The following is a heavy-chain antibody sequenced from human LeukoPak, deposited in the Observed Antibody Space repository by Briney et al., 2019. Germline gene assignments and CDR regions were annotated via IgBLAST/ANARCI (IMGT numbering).Heavy chain of an antibody. CDR1: GYTFTSYG. V-gene: IGHV1-18*01. Sequence: ASVKVSCKASGYTFTSYGISWVRQAPGQGLEWMRWISAYNGNTNYAQRLQGRVTMTTDTSTSTAYMELRSLRSDDTAIYYCARDPSGIVVVPAADAFDIWGQGTMVTVSS. CDR3: ARDPSGIVVVPAADAFDI. D-gene: IGHD2-2*01. J-gene: IGHJ3*02. CDR2: ISAYNGNT.